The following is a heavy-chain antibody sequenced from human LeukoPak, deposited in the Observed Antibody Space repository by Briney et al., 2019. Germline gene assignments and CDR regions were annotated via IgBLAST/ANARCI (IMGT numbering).Heavy chain of an antibody. CDR1: GGSISSYY. V-gene: IGHV4-59*08. CDR3: ARSTPGDYDSSGLDY. CDR2: IYYSGST. D-gene: IGHD3-22*01. J-gene: IGHJ4*02. Sequence: SETLSLTCTVSGGSISSYYWSWIRQPPGKGLEWIGYIYYSGSTNYNPSLKSRVTISVDTSKNQFSLKLSSVTAADTAVYYCARSTPGDYDSSGLDYWGQGTLVTVSS.